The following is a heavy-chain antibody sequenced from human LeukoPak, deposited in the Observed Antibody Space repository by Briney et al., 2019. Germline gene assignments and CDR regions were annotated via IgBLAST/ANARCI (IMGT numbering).Heavy chain of an antibody. J-gene: IGHJ5*02. D-gene: IGHD3-22*01. CDR3: AHSDSSGYFNWFDP. CDR2: IYWDDDK. Sequence: SGPTLLNPAPALTLTCTFSGFSLSTSGVGVGWIRQPPGKALEWLSLIYWDDDKRYSPSLKSRLTITKDTSKNQVVLTITNMDPVDTATYYCAHSDSSGYFNWFDPWGQGTLVTVSS. V-gene: IGHV2-5*02. CDR1: GFSLSTSGVG.